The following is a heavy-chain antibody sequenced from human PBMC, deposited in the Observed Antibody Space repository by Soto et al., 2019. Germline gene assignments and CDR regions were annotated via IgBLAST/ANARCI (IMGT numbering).Heavy chain of an antibody. CDR1: GYTFTSYD. V-gene: IGHV1-8*01. CDR3: ARDLGYYYGSGFRG. CDR2: MNPNSGNT. Sequence: QVQLVQSGAEVKKPGASVKVSCKASGYTFTSYDINWVRQATGQGPEWMGWMNPNSGNTGYAQKFQGRVTMTRNTSISTAYMELSSLRSEDTAVYYCARDLGYYYGSGFRGWGQGTLVTVSS. J-gene: IGHJ4*02. D-gene: IGHD3-10*01.